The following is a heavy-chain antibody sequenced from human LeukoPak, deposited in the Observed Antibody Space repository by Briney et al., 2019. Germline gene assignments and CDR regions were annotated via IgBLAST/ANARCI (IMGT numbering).Heavy chain of an antibody. J-gene: IGHJ4*02. V-gene: IGHV3-11*04. CDR2: ISPSGSTI. CDR3: VTYAY. CDR1: GFTFGDNY. D-gene: IGHD1-20*01. Sequence: KPGGSLRLSCAASGFTFGDNYLSWIRQAPGKGLEWISYISPSGSTIYYADSVKGRFTISRDNAKNSLYLQMNSLRAEDTALYHCVTYAYWGQGTLVTVSS.